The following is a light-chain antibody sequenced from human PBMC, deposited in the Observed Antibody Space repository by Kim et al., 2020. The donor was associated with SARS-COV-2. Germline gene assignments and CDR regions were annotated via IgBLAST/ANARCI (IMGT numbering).Light chain of an antibody. Sequence: SYELTQPPSVSVSPGQTASITCSGDELGDKYVCWYQQRPGQSPVLVIYQHNKRPSGIPQRFSGPNSGNTATLTISGTQAMDEADYYCQAWDSSTVVFGGG. CDR2: QHN. V-gene: IGLV3-1*01. CDR3: QAWDSSTVV. CDR1: ELGDKY. J-gene: IGLJ2*01.